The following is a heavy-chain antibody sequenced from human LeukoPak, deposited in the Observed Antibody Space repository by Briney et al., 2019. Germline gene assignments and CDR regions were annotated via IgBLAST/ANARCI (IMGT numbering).Heavy chain of an antibody. D-gene: IGHD2-2*01. Sequence: GGSLRLSCAASGFTFDDYTMHWVRQAPGKGLEWVSLISWDGGSTYYADSVKGRFTISRDNSKYSLYLQMNSLRTEDTALYYCAKDRGYQLLLGAFDIWGQGTMVTVSS. J-gene: IGHJ3*02. CDR2: ISWDGGST. V-gene: IGHV3-43*01. CDR3: AKDRGYQLLLGAFDI. CDR1: GFTFDDYT.